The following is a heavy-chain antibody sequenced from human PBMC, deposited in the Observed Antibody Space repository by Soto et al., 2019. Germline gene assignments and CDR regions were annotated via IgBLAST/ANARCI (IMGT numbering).Heavy chain of an antibody. D-gene: IGHD1-1*01. CDR1: GFSFSTSGAG. CDR3: AHRRGASTTGGAFYI. V-gene: IGHV2-5*01. CDR2: IFWNDDK. Sequence: QITVKESGPPLVTPTQTLTLTCTFSGFSFSTSGAGVGWIRQPPGKALEWLALIFWNDDKRYTPSLNSRLTITKDTSKNQVVLTMSNLDPVDTATYFCAHRRGASTTGGAFYIWGLGTKVTVSS. J-gene: IGHJ3*02.